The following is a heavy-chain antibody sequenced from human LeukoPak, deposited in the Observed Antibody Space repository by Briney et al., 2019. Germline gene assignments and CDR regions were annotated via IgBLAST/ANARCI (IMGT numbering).Heavy chain of an antibody. D-gene: IGHD4-17*01. CDR1: GGSISSYY. V-gene: IGHV4-34*01. CDR2: INHSGST. CDR3: ASGSYDYGDTRAFDI. Sequence: SETLSLTCTVSGGSISSYYWSWIRQPPGKGLEWIGEINHSGSTNYNPSLKSRVTISVGTSKNQFSLKLSSVTAADTAVYYCASGSYDYGDTRAFDIWGQGTMVTVSS. J-gene: IGHJ3*02.